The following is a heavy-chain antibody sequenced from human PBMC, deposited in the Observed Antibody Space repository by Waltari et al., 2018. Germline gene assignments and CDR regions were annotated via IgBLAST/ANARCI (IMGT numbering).Heavy chain of an antibody. V-gene: IGHV4-4*02. D-gene: IGHD6-13*01. CDR2: IYHTGTT. Sequence: QVQLQESGPGLGRPSEPLSLTCAVSGAPISSGNWWSWVRQPPGKGLEWIGEIYHTGTTYYNPSLQSRVTTSLDKSKNQLSLKVESVTAADTAVYYCARHIGVSGTRGFDFWGQGTLVTVSS. J-gene: IGHJ4*02. CDR1: GAPISSGNW. CDR3: ARHIGVSGTRGFDF.